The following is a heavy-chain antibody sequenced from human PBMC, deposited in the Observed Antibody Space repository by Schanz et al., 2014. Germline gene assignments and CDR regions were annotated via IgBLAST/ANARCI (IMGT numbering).Heavy chain of an antibody. Sequence: QVQLVDSGGGLVKPGGSLRLSCTASGFPFSDYFMAWIRQPPGRGLEWVSYIGNGGVTIYYADSVKGRFTISRDNSKTSLYLQMHSLRAEDAAVYYCATIGGSSCDSWGQGTLVIVSS. CDR1: GFPFSDYF. D-gene: IGHD6-13*01. J-gene: IGHJ4*02. V-gene: IGHV3-11*01. CDR2: IGNGGVTI. CDR3: ATIGGSSCDS.